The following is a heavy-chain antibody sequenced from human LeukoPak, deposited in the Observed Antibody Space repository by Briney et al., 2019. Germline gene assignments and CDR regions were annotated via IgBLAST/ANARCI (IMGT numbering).Heavy chain of an antibody. D-gene: IGHD3-10*01. V-gene: IGHV3-33*01. J-gene: IGHJ4*02. CDR3: ARDSGVGGVIINRTPLDY. CDR2: IWYDGSNK. CDR1: GFTFSDSG. Sequence: PGRSLRLSCAASGFTFSDSGMHWVRQAPGKGLERVAVIWYDGSNKYYADSVKGRFTISRDNSENTLYLQMNSLSAEDTAVYYCARDSGVGGVIINRTPLDYWGEGTLVTVSS.